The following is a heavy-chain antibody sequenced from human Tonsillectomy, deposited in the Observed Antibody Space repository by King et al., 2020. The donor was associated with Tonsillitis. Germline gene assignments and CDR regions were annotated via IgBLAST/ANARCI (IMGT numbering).Heavy chain of an antibody. J-gene: IGHJ4*02. CDR2: IYTSGST. D-gene: IGHD6-6*01. CDR1: GGSISGDY. CDR3: ARDWMTSSTRLFDY. Sequence: VQLQESGPGLVKPSETLSLTCSVSGGSISGDYWSWIRQPPGKGLEWIGRIYTSGSTNFNPSLKSRVPMSLDTSKNQFSLKLSSVTAADTAVYYCARDWMTSSTRLFDYWGQGTLVTVSS. V-gene: IGHV4-4*07.